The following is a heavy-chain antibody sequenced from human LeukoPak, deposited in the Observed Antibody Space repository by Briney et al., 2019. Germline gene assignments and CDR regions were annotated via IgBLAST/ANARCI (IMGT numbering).Heavy chain of an antibody. CDR3: AREGSSSGNEVLAY. CDR2: IYYSGST. Sequence: SETLSLTCTVSGGSISSGDYYWSWIRQPPGKGLEWIGYIYYSGSTYYNPSLKSRVTISVDTSKNQFSLKLSSVTAADTAVYYCAREGSSSGNEVLAYWGQGTLVTVSS. V-gene: IGHV4-30-4*01. CDR1: GGSISSGDYY. D-gene: IGHD5-12*01. J-gene: IGHJ4*02.